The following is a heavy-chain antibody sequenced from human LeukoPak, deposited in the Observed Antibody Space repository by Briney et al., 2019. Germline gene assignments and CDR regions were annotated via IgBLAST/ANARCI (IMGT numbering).Heavy chain of an antibody. CDR2: IWYDGSNK. Sequence: GGSLRLSCAASGFTFSSYGVHWVRQAPGKGLEWVAVIWYDGSNKYYADSVKGRFTISRDNSKNTLYLQMNSLRAEDTAVYYCARGTAMRFISGYFDYWGQGTLVTVSS. V-gene: IGHV3-33*01. D-gene: IGHD5-18*01. CDR1: GFTFSSYG. J-gene: IGHJ4*02. CDR3: ARGTAMRFISGYFDY.